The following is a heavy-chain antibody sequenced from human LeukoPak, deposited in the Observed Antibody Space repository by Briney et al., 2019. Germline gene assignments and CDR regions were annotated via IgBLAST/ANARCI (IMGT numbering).Heavy chain of an antibody. J-gene: IGHJ6*02. D-gene: IGHD3-9*01. Sequence: PGGSLRLSCVASGFTFSRYWMSWVRQAPGKGLEWVAKIKQDGSGEYYLDSVKGRFIISRDSAKNSLYLQMNSLRAEDTAVYYCARGAIDFDWLLSRSEYYYGMDVWGQGTTVTVSS. V-gene: IGHV3-7*01. CDR2: IKQDGSGE. CDR3: ARGAIDFDWLLSRSEYYYGMDV. CDR1: GFTFSRYW.